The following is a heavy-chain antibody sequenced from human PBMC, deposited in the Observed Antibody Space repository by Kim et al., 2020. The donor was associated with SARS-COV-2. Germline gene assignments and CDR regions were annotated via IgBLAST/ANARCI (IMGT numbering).Heavy chain of an antibody. CDR3: ARDLEDTFDY. Sequence: NTKYSQKFQGRVTITRDTSASTAYMELSSLRSEDTAVYYCARDLEDTFDYWGQGTLVTVSS. V-gene: IGHV1-3*01. J-gene: IGHJ4*02. CDR2: NT.